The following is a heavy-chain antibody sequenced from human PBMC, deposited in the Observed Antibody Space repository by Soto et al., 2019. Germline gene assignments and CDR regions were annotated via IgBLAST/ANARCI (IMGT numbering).Heavy chain of an antibody. CDR1: GYTFTSYG. Sequence: SSVNVSCKASGYTFTSYGISWVRQAPGQGLEWMGWISAYNGNTNYAQKLQGRVTMTTDTSTSTAYMELRSLRSDDTAVYYCARDYVETYCTSTSCYDSQADYYYYMDVWGKGTTVTVSS. D-gene: IGHD2-2*01. CDR3: ARDYVETYCTSTSCYDSQADYYYYMDV. V-gene: IGHV1-18*01. J-gene: IGHJ6*03. CDR2: ISAYNGNT.